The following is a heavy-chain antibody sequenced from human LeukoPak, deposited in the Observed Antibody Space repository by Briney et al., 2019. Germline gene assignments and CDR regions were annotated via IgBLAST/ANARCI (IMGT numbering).Heavy chain of an antibody. CDR1: GGSISSSSYY. D-gene: IGHD4-11*01. J-gene: IGHJ5*02. V-gene: IGHV4-39*01. Sequence: PSETLSLTCTVSGGSISSSSYYWGWIRQPPGKGLEWIGSIYYSGTTYHNPSLKSRVTISVDTSKNQFSLKLSSVTAADTAVYYCARQSYGNGYSNINWFDPWGQGTLVTVSS. CDR3: ARQSYGNGYSNINWFDP. CDR2: IYYSGTT.